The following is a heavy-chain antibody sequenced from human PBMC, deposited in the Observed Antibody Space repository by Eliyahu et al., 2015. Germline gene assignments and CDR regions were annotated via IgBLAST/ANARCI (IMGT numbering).Heavy chain of an antibody. CDR1: GFSXXXNY. CDR3: ATGNPNSSSWYVRAFDI. Sequence: EVQVVESGGGLVQPGGSLRLSCVASGFSXXXNYLIWVRXAPGQGLGWVSAIYSGGTTYSADSVTGRFIISRDNSKNTVYLQMNSLRSEDSAVYYCATGNPNSSSWYVRAFDIWGQGTMVIVSS. CDR2: IYSGGTT. V-gene: IGHV3-66*02. D-gene: IGHD6-13*01. J-gene: IGHJ3*02.